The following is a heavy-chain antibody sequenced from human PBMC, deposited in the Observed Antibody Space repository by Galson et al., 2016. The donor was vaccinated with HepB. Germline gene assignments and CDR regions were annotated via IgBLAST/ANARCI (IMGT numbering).Heavy chain of an antibody. V-gene: IGHV3-23*01. CDR3: AKDLLRWSFDY. D-gene: IGHD4-23*01. J-gene: IGHJ4*02. CDR1: GFTLSSNA. Sequence: SLRLSSAASGFTLSSNAMAGVRQAPGKGLEWVSAIGGSDDRTDYADSVKGRFSISRDSSKNTLYLQMNSLRVEDTAVYYCAKDLLRWSFDYWGQGTLVTVSS. CDR2: IGGSDDRT.